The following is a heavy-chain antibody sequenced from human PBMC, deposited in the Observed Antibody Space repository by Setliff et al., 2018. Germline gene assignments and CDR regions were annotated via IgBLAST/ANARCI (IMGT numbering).Heavy chain of an antibody. J-gene: IGHJ6*03. Sequence: ASVKVSCKASGYTLTSYAMHWVRQAPGQRLEWMGWINAGNGNTKYSQKFQGRVTITRDTSASTAYMELSSLRSEDTAVYDCARDKLWLMGYYYYYYMDVWGKGTTVTVSS. D-gene: IGHD5-18*01. CDR2: INAGNGNT. CDR1: GYTLTSYA. CDR3: ARDKLWLMGYYYYYYMDV. V-gene: IGHV1-3*01.